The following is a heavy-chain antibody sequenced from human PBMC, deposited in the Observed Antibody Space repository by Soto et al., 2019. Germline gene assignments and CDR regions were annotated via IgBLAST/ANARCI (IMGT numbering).Heavy chain of an antibody. V-gene: IGHV1-69*13. CDR2: IIPIFGTA. J-gene: IGHJ4*02. CDR1: GGTFSSYA. D-gene: IGHD5-12*01. CDR3: ARDSGVIVATRTFDY. Sequence: GASVKVSCKASGGTFSSYAISWVRQAPGQGLEWMGGIIPIFGTANYAQKFQGRVTITADESTSTAYMELSSLRSEDTAVYYCARDSGVIVATRTFDYWGQGTLVTVSS.